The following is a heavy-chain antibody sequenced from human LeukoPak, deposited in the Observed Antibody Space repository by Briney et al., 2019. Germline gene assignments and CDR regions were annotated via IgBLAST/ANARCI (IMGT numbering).Heavy chain of an antibody. CDR3: ARDPPEVTTNTYA. V-gene: IGHV3-66*01. CDR1: GFTVRNYY. J-gene: IGHJ5*02. D-gene: IGHD1-1*01. CDR2: IYSGGST. Sequence: QPGGSLRLSCAASGFTVRNYYMNWVRQAPGKGLEWVSLIYSGGSTSYADSVKGRFSIYRDNSKNPLYLKMNSLSVEDTDVSYCARDPPEVTTNTYAWGQGTLVTVSS.